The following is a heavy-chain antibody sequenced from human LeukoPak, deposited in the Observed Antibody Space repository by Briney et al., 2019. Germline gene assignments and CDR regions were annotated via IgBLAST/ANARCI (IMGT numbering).Heavy chain of an antibody. CDR2: TSWNSGSI. V-gene: IGHV3-9*01. CDR1: GFTFDDYA. D-gene: IGHD3-3*01. CDR3: AKELETLGSYYYGMDV. Sequence: PGGSLRLSCAASGFTFDDYAMHWVRQAPGKGLEWVSGTSWNSGSIGYADSVKGRFTISRDNAKNSLYLQMNSLRAEDTALYYCAKELETLGSYYYGMDVWGQGTTVTASS. J-gene: IGHJ6*02.